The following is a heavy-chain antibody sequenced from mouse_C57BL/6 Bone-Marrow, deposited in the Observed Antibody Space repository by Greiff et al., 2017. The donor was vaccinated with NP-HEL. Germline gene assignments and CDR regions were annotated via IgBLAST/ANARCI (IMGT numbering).Heavy chain of an antibody. V-gene: IGHV1-62-2*01. CDR1: GYTFTEYT. J-gene: IGHJ2*01. CDR2: FYPGSGSI. D-gene: IGHD2-3*01. CDR3: ARHGYDGYYFYYFDY. Sequence: LVESGAELVKPGASVKLSCKASGYTFTEYTIHWVKQRSGQGLEWIGWFYPGSGSIKYNEKFKDKATLTAYKSSSTVYMELSRLTSEDSAVYFCARHGYDGYYFYYFDYWGQGTTLTVSS.